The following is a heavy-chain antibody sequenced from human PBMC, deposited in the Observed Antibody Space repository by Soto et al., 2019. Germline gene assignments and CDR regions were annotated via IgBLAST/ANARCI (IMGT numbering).Heavy chain of an antibody. CDR1: GGTFSSYA. V-gene: IGHV1-69*13. J-gene: IGHJ4*02. CDR2: IIPIFGTA. D-gene: IGHD3-22*01. CDR3: ARERDYYDSSGYFDY. Sequence: GASVKVSCKASGGTFSSYAISWVRQAPGQGLEWMGGIIPIFGTANYAQKFQGRVTITADESTSTAYMELSSLRSEDTAVYYCARERDYYDSSGYFDYWGQGTLVTVSS.